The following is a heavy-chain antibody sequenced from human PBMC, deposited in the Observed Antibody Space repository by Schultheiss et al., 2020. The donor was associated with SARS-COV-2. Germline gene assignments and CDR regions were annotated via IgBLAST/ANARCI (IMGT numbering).Heavy chain of an antibody. V-gene: IGHV3-30*07. D-gene: IGHD2-2*01. CDR2: ISYDGSNK. J-gene: IGHJ6*02. CDR1: GFTFSSYA. Sequence: GGSLRLSCAASGFTFSSYAMHWVRQAPGKGLEWVAVISYDGSNKYYADSVKGRFTISRDNSKNTLYLQMNSLRAEDTAVYYCAKVDCSSTSCYGPYYYYGLDVWGQGTTVTVSS. CDR3: AKVDCSSTSCYGPYYYYGLDV.